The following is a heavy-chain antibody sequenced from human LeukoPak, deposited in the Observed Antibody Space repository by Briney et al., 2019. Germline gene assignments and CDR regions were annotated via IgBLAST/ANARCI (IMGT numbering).Heavy chain of an antibody. CDR1: GYTFTSYG. D-gene: IGHD1-26*01. Sequence: ASVKVSCKASGYTFTSYGITWVRQAPGQGLEWMGWINAYNGNTNYAQKLQGRVTMTTDTSTSTAYMELRSLRSDDTAVYYCARRELSDFYYSYMDVWGKGTTVTVSS. J-gene: IGHJ6*03. CDR3: ARRELSDFYYSYMDV. V-gene: IGHV1-18*01. CDR2: INAYNGNT.